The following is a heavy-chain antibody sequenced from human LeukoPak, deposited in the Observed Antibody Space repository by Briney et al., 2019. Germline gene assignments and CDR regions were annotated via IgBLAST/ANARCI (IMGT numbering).Heavy chain of an antibody. J-gene: IGHJ4*02. CDR1: GFTFSSYE. Sequence: PGGALRLSCAGSGFTFSSYEMNWIRQAPGEWLDWVSYISSRASTIYHEQSVKGRFPSSRDNAKNSLYLQMKSVRAEDTAVYYCASGYDSSGDLHYWGQEPLVTVPS. V-gene: IGHV3-48*03. CDR2: ISSRASTI. CDR3: ASGYDSSGDLHY. D-gene: IGHD3-22*01.